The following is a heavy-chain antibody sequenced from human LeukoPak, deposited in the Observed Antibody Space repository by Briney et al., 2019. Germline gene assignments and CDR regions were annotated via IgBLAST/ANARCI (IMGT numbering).Heavy chain of an antibody. J-gene: IGHJ4*02. CDR1: GFTFSSYW. V-gene: IGHV3-7*01. D-gene: IGHD3-10*01. CDR2: IKEDGSEK. Sequence: GGSLRLSCAASGFTFSSYWMSWVRQAPGKGLQWVAAIKEDGSEKDYVDSVKGRFTISRDNPKNSLYLQMNSLRAEDTAVYYCARKNYYGSGSLPFDHWGQGTLVTVSS. CDR3: ARKNYYGSGSLPFDH.